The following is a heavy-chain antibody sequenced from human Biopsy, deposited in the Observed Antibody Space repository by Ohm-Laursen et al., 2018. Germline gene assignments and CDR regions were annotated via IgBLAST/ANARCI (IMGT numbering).Heavy chain of an antibody. J-gene: IGHJ4*02. V-gene: IGHV3-74*01. CDR2: INTDGSST. D-gene: IGHD5-24*01. CDR1: GFSFSSYW. CDR3: ARDER. Sequence: LRLSCAAPGFSFSSYWMHWVRQAPGKGLVWVSCINTDGSSTRYADSVKGRFTISRDNAKNTLYLQMNSLRAEDTAVYYCARDERWGQGTLVTVSS.